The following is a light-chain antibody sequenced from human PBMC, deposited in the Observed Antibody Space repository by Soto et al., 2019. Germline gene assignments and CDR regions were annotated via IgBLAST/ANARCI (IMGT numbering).Light chain of an antibody. CDR2: GDS. CDR3: PQYSSSAT. Sequence: EIQMTQYPSTLSASVGDRSTSAGRASQNISPWLAWYQQKPGKCPQLLIYGDSSLEGGVPSRFSGSGSGTDFTLTIGSLQPDDFATYYCPQYSSSATVGPGTKVEIK. CDR1: QNISPW. J-gene: IGKJ1*01. V-gene: IGKV1-5*01.